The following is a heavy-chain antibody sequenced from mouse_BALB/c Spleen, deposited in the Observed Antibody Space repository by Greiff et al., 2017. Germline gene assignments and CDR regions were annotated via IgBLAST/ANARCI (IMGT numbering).Heavy chain of an antibody. Sequence: VQLQQPGAELVKPGASVKLSCKASGYTFTSYWMHWVKQRPGQGLEWIGEINPSNGRTNYNEKFKSKATLTVDKSSSTAYMQLSSLTSEDSAVYYCARSLYYYGSNYAMDYWGQGTSVTVSS. V-gene: IGHV1S81*02. J-gene: IGHJ4*01. CDR3: ARSLYYYGSNYAMDY. CDR1: GYTFTSYW. CDR2: INPSNGRT. D-gene: IGHD1-1*01.